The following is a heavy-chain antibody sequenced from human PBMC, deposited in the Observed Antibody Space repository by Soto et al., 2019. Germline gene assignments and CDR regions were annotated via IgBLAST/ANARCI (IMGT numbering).Heavy chain of an antibody. Sequence: SVKVSFKACGGTFSSYAISWLRQAPGQGLEWMGGIIPIFSTANYAQKFQGRVTITADESTSTAYMELSSLRSEDTAVYYCARVGVGATDPGGWFDPWGQGTLVTVSS. J-gene: IGHJ5*02. CDR3: ARVGVGATDPGGWFDP. CDR2: IIPIFSTA. V-gene: IGHV1-69*13. CDR1: GGTFSSYA. D-gene: IGHD1-26*01.